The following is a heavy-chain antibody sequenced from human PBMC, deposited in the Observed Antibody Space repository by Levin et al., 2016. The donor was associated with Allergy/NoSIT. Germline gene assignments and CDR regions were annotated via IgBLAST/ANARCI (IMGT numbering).Heavy chain of an antibody. V-gene: IGHV3-33*01. J-gene: IGHJ4*02. D-gene: IGHD1-26*01. Sequence: VRQAPGKGLEWVAVIWYDGSNKYYADSVKGRFIISRDDSKNIGHLQMNSLETEDTAVYYCTRERFTVGATSDWGQGTLVTVSS. CDR2: IWYDGSNK. CDR3: TRERFTVGATSD.